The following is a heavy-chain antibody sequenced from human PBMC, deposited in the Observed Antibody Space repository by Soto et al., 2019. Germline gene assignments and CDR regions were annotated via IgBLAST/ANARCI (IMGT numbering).Heavy chain of an antibody. J-gene: IGHJ4*02. CDR2: ISSSGRT. D-gene: IGHD5-12*01. Sequence: QVQLQESGPGLAKTSETLSLTCSVSGGSISTSFWSWIRQSGGKRLEWIGRISSSGRTSYNPSLKSRVTMSIDTSKSQFSLKLNSVTAADTAMYYCARALAEGSGYTDYWGQGTLVTVSS. CDR3: ARALAEGSGYTDY. V-gene: IGHV4-4*07. CDR1: GGSISTSF.